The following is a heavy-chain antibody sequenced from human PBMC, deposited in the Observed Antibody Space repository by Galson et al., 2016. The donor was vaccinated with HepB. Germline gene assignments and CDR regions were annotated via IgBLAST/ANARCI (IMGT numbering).Heavy chain of an antibody. V-gene: IGHV4-4*07. J-gene: IGHJ3*02. CDR2: ISTSGHI. D-gene: IGHD2-15*01. CDR1: GGSITSDY. Sequence: SETLSLTCTVSGGSITSDYWSWIRQPAGKGLEWIGHISTSGHIKYNPSLESRVTMSVDTSKNQFSLSLSSVTAADTAVYYCVRLLWPATRGAFHIWGQGTMVTVSS. CDR3: VRLLWPATRGAFHI.